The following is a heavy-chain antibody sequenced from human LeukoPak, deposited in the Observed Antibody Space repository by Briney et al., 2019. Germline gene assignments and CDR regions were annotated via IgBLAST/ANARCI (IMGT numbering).Heavy chain of an antibody. Sequence: SETLSLTCAVYGGSFSGYYWSWIRQPPGKGLEWIGEINHSGSTNYNPSLKSRVTISVDTSKNQFSLKLSSVTAADTAVYYCARGRFLEWLSHYYYYYGMDVWGQGTTVTVSS. V-gene: IGHV4-34*01. J-gene: IGHJ6*02. CDR3: ARGRFLEWLSHYYYYYGMDV. CDR1: GGSFSGYY. D-gene: IGHD3-3*01. CDR2: INHSGST.